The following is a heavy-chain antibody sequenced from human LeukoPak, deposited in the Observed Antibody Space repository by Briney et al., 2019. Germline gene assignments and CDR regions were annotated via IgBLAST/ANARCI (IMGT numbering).Heavy chain of an antibody. CDR1: GGSISSYY. J-gene: IGHJ5*02. CDR2: INHSGST. D-gene: IGHD6-13*01. Sequence: PSETLSLTCTVSGGSISSYYWSWIRQPPGKGLEWIGEINHSGSTNYNPSLKSRVTISVDTSKNQFSLKLSSVTAADTAVYYCARGRIASPFDPWGQGTLVTVSS. CDR3: ARGRIASPFDP. V-gene: IGHV4-34*01.